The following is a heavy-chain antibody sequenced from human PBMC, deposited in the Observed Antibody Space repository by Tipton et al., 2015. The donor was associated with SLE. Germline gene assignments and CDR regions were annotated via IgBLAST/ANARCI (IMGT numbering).Heavy chain of an antibody. Sequence: TLSLTCTVSDYSITSSYYWGWIRQSPGRGLEWIATIYHSGTTYYNPSLKSRVTISVDTSKNQFSLKLASVTAADTAMYYCARHSNERGFSLDHWGLGTLVTVSS. V-gene: IGHV4-38-2*02. CDR2: IYHSGTT. CDR3: ARHSNERGFSLDH. CDR1: DYSITSSYY. J-gene: IGHJ4*02. D-gene: IGHD1-1*01.